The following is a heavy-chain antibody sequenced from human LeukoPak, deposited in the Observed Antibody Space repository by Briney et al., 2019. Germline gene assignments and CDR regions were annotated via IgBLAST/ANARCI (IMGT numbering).Heavy chain of an antibody. CDR1: GFTFNNAWMPDAW. J-gene: IGHJ4*02. CDR2: IKSKTDGGTT. D-gene: IGHD3-3*01. CDR3: TSVPWGAGITSTKT. Sequence: GGSLRLSCAASGFTFNNAWMPDAWMSWVRQAPGKGLEWVGRIKSKTDGGTTDYAAPVKGRFAISRDDSKRTLYLEMNSLKTEDTAVYYCTSVPWGAGITSTKTWGQGTLVTVSS. V-gene: IGHV3-15*01.